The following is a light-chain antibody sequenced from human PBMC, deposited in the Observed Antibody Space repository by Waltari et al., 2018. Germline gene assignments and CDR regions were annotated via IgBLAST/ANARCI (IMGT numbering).Light chain of an antibody. CDR1: QSVLYSSNNKNY. V-gene: IGKV4-1*01. CDR3: QQYYSTPFT. Sequence: DIVMTQSPASLAVSLGERATINCKSSQSVLYSSNNKNYLAWYQQKPGQPPKLLISWASTRESGVPDRFSGSGSGTDFTLTISSLQAEDVAVYYCQQYYSTPFTFGPGTKVDIK. CDR2: WAS. J-gene: IGKJ3*01.